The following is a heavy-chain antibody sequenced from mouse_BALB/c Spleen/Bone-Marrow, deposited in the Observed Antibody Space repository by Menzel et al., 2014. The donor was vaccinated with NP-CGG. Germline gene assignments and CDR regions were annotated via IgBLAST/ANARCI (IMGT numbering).Heavy chain of an antibody. D-gene: IGHD1-1*01. V-gene: IGHV1S81*02. J-gene: IGHJ1*01. Sequence: GAELVKPGASVKLSCKASGYTFSSYYMYWVKQRPGQGLEWIGEINPSNGGTKFNEKFKSKATLTVDKSSSTAYMQLSSLTSEDSAVYYCTRSNYGYWYFDVWGAGTTVTVSS. CDR1: GYTFSSYY. CDR3: TRSNYGYWYFDV. CDR2: INPSNGGT.